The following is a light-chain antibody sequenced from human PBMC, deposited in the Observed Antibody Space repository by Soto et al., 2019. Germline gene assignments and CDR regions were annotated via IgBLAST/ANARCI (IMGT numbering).Light chain of an antibody. V-gene: IGLV2-8*01. Sequence: QSALTQPPSASGSPGQSLTISCTGTSNDVGTYNFVSWYQQHPGKAPKLTLYDVTKRPSGVPDRFSGAKSGNTASLTVSGLQAEDDADSYCSSYAGFNKVIFGGGTKLTVL. CDR2: DVT. CDR3: SSYAGFNKVI. J-gene: IGLJ2*01. CDR1: SNDVGTYNF.